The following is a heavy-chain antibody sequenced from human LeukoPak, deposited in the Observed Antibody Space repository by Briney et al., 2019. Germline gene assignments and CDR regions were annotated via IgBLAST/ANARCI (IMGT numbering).Heavy chain of an antibody. D-gene: IGHD3-10*01. Sequence: ASVKVSCKASGYTFTNYYIHWVRQAPGQGLEWMGMINPSGGRTTYAKKFQGRVTMTRDTSTNTVYTELSSLRSDDTAVYYCANGPLWFGELSFDYWGQGTLVTVSS. V-gene: IGHV1-46*01. CDR1: GYTFTNYY. CDR2: INPSGGRT. J-gene: IGHJ4*02. CDR3: ANGPLWFGELSFDY.